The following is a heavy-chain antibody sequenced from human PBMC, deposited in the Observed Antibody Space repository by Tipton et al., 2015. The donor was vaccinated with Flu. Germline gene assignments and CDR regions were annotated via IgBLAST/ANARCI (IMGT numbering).Heavy chain of an antibody. D-gene: IGHD6-25*01. CDR1: GGSINSTTHY. Sequence: TLSLTCTVSGGSINSTTHYWGWVRQPPGKGLEWIATVFHSGLTYYNPSLKSRVSIAIDTSKNQFSLRMNSVTAADSAVYYCARDRSGSGSYCGAFDIWGQGTMVNVSS. CDR3: ARDRSGSGSYCGAFDI. V-gene: IGHV4-39*07. J-gene: IGHJ3*02. CDR2: VFHSGLT.